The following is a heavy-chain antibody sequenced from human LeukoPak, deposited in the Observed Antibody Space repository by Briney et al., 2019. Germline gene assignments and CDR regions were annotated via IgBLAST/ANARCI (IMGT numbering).Heavy chain of an antibody. CDR2: IIPILGIA. CDR1: GGTFSSYA. J-gene: IGHJ4*02. V-gene: IGHV1-69*04. Sequence: GASVKVSCKASGGTFSSYAISWVRQAPGHGLEWMGRIIPILGIANYAQKFQGRVTITADKSTSTAYMERSSLRSEDTAVYYCARDRSRKDIVVVPAASELRSDYWGQGTLVTVSS. D-gene: IGHD2-2*01. CDR3: ARDRSRKDIVVVPAASELRSDY.